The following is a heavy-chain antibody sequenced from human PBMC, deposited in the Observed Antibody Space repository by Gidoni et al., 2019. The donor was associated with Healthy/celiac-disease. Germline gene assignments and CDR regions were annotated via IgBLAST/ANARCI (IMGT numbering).Heavy chain of an antibody. Sequence: QVQLVQSGAEVKKPGASVKVSCKASGYTFTSYAMHWVRQAPGQRLELMGWINAGNGNTKYSQKFQGRVTITRDTSASTAYMELSSLRSEDTAVYYCARETVAAKGAFDYWGQGTLVTVSS. CDR3: ARETVAAKGAFDY. J-gene: IGHJ4*02. V-gene: IGHV1-3*01. CDR2: INAGNGNT. CDR1: GYTFTSYA. D-gene: IGHD6-19*01.